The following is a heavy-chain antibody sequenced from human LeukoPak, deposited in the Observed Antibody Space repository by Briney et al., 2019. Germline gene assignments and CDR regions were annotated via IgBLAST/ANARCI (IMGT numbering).Heavy chain of an antibody. CDR3: AEWELLPTADY. V-gene: IGHV3-48*02. CDR1: GFTFSSYS. CDR2: ITPSSSTI. J-gene: IGHJ4*02. Sequence: GGSLRLSCAASGFTFSSYSMNWVRQAPGKGLEWVSYITPSSSTIYYADSVKGRFTISRDNAKNSLYLQMNSLRDDDTAVYYCAEWELLPTADYWGQGTLVTVSS. D-gene: IGHD1-26*01.